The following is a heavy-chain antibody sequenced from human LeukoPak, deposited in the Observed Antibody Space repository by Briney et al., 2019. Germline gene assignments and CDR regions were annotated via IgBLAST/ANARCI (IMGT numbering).Heavy chain of an antibody. Sequence: GGSLRLSCAASGFTFSTYAMSWVRQARGKGLEWVSDISGSDGSTYYADSVKGRFTISRDNSKNTLYLQMNSLRAEDTAVYYCAKARSGSSASCYNYWGQGTLVTVSS. V-gene: IGHV3-23*01. CDR3: AKARSGSSASCYNY. J-gene: IGHJ4*02. CDR2: ISGSDGST. D-gene: IGHD2-2*01. CDR1: GFTFSTYA.